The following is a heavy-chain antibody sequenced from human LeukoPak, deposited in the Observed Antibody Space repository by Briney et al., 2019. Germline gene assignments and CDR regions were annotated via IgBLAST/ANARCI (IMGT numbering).Heavy chain of an antibody. CDR2: ISAYNGNT. J-gene: IGHJ4*02. D-gene: IGHD3-22*01. Sequence: ASVKVPCKASGYTFTSYGISWVRQAPGQGLEWMGWISAYNGNTNYAQKLQGRVTMTTDTSTSTAYMELRSLRSDDTAVYYCARGDSSGYYSFTQFDYWGQGTLVTVSS. CDR1: GYTFTSYG. V-gene: IGHV1-18*01. CDR3: ARGDSSGYYSFTQFDY.